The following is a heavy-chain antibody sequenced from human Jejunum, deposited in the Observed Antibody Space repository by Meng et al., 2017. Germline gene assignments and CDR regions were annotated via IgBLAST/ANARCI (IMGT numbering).Heavy chain of an antibody. Sequence: ESLKISCADSGFTFSSYCMNWVRQTPGKGLEWVSSISNSLVSYIYYADSEKRRFTISRDNAKNSLYLQMNSLGAKDTAVYYCTRVSYGDYPPYYFDYWGQGTLVTVSS. V-gene: IGHV3-21*01. J-gene: IGHJ4*02. CDR2: ISNSLVSYI. CDR3: TRVSYGDYPPYYFDY. CDR1: GFTFSSYC. D-gene: IGHD4-17*01.